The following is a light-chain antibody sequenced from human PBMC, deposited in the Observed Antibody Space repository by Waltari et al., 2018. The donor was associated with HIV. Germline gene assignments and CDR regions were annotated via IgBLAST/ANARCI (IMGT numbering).Light chain of an antibody. Sequence: SYELTQPPSVSVSPGQAARITCSGAALAKTYAYWYQQKSGQAPVLVIYEDDKRPSGIPERFSASTSGTMATLTISGAQVEDEGDYYCYSTDSSGYHKVFGGGTKLTVL. CDR2: EDD. V-gene: IGLV3-10*01. J-gene: IGLJ2*01. CDR1: ALAKTY. CDR3: YSTDSSGYHKV.